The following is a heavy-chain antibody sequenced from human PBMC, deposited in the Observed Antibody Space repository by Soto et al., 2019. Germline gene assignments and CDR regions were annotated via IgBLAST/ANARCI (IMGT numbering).Heavy chain of an antibody. V-gene: IGHV4-4*07. CDR3: ARGQRISHWFGP. D-gene: IGHD2-2*01. Sequence: PSETLSLTCTVSGGAISTYYWTWIRQPAGKGLEWIGRIYSSGSTKYNPSLQSRVTMSLDTSNNQFSLRLTSVTAADTAVYYCARGQRISHWFGPLGQGNLGHRLL. CDR2: IYSSGST. J-gene: IGHJ5*02. CDR1: GGAISTYY.